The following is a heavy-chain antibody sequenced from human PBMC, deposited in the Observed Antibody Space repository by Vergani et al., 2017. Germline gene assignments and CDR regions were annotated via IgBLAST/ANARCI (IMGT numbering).Heavy chain of an antibody. CDR1: GGSISSYY. J-gene: IGHJ4*02. Sequence: QVQLQESGPGLVKPSETLSLTCTVSGGSISSYYWSWIRQPPGKGLEWIGYIYYSGSTNYNPSLKSRVTISVDTSKNQFSLKLSSVTAADTAVYYCARLVPGPRXFDYWGQGTLVTVSS. CDR3: ARLVPGPRXFDY. CDR2: IYYSGST. D-gene: IGHD2-21*02. V-gene: IGHV4-59*01.